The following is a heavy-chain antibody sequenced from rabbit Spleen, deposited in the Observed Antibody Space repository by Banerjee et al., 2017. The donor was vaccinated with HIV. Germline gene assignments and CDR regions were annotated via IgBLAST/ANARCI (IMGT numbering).Heavy chain of an antibody. V-gene: IGHV1S40*01. D-gene: IGHD4-1*01. CDR2: IYPGFGIT. CDR3: ARNANGGWDL. CDR1: GVSFSGDSY. Sequence: QSLEESGGDLVKPGASLTLTCIASGVSFSGDSYMCWVRQTPGKGLEWIGDIYPGFGITNYASWVKGRFTISSDNAQNIVDLQMNSLTAADTATYFCARNANGGWDLWGPGTLVTVS. J-gene: IGHJ6*01.